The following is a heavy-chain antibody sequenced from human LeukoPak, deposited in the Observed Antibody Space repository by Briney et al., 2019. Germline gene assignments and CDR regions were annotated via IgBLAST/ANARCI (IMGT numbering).Heavy chain of an antibody. CDR3: ARVYYGSGSYRFDY. D-gene: IGHD3-10*01. Sequence: PSETLSLTCTVSGGSVSSGSFYWRWIRQPPGKGLEWIGCIYYSETTNFNPSLKSRVTISVDTSKNQFSLKLSSLTAANTAVYYCARVYYGSGSYRFDYWGQGTLVTVSS. V-gene: IGHV4-61*01. CDR1: GGSVSSGSFY. J-gene: IGHJ4*02. CDR2: IYYSETT.